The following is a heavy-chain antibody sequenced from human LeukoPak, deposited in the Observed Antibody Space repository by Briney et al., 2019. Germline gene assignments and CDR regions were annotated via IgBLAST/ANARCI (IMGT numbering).Heavy chain of an antibody. CDR3: ARDRPVHDAFDN. D-gene: IGHD6-6*01. J-gene: IGHJ3*02. CDR1: GYTFTGYY. V-gene: IGHV1-2*06. CDR2: INPNSGGT. Sequence: ASVKVSCKASGYTFTGYYMHWVRQAPGQGLEWMGRINPNSGGTNYAQKFQGRVTMTRDTSISTAYMELSRLRSDDTAVYYCARDRPVHDAFDNWGQGTMVTVSS.